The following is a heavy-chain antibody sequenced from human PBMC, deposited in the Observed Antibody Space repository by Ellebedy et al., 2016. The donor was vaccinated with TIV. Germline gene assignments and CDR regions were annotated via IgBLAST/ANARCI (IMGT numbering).Heavy chain of an antibody. CDR1: GFTVSSNY. CDR2: IYSGGST. Sequence: PGGSLRLSCAASGFTVSSNYMNWVRQTPGKGLEWVSVIYSGGSTSYADSVKGRFTISRDNSKNTLYLQMNSLRAEDTAVYYCAKLYPAHQEMSSGSYYDYWGQGTLVTVSS. V-gene: IGHV3-53*01. J-gene: IGHJ4*02. CDR3: AKLYPAHQEMSSGSYYDY. D-gene: IGHD1-26*01.